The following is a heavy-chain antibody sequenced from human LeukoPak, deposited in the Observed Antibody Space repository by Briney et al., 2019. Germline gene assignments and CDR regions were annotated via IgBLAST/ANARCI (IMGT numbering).Heavy chain of an antibody. J-gene: IGHJ4*02. D-gene: IGHD2-2*01. CDR3: VSFYETY. CDR1: GNSW. CDR2: INGDGSWT. Sequence: GGSLRLSCAASGNSWMHWVRQAPGKGLVWVSHINGDGSWTTYADSVKGRFTISKDNAKNTVYLQMNNLRAEDTAVYYCVSFYETYWGRGTLVAVSS. V-gene: IGHV3-74*01.